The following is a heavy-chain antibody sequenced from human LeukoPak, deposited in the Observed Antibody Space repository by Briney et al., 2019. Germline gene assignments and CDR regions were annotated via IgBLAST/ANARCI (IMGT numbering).Heavy chain of an antibody. CDR2: INPSGGSA. D-gene: IGHD3-22*01. CDR1: GYSFTDLY. J-gene: IGHJ4*02. V-gene: IGHV1-46*01. Sequence: ASVKVSFKASGYSFTDLYIHWVRQAPGQGLEWMGIINPSGGSARYAQKFQGRVTMTRDTSTSTVYMEVSSLRSEDTAVYYCARLADYDSSGYLSYWGQGTLVTVSS. CDR3: ARLADYDSSGYLSY.